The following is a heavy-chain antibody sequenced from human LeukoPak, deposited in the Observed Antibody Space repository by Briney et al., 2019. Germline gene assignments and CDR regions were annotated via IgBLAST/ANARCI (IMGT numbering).Heavy chain of an antibody. CDR2: IYYSGST. D-gene: IGHD2-2*01. Sequence: SETLSLTCTVSGGSISSSSYYWGWIRQPPGKGLEWIGSIYYSGSTYYNPSLKSRVTISVDTSKNQFSLKLSSVTAADTAVYYCARHADVVVVPAATIFDYWGQGTLVTVSS. CDR1: GGSISSSSYY. CDR3: ARHADVVVVPAATIFDY. J-gene: IGHJ4*02. V-gene: IGHV4-39*01.